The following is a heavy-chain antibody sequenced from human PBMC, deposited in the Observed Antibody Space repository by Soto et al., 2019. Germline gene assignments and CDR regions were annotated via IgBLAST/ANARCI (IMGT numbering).Heavy chain of an antibody. V-gene: IGHV3-23*01. D-gene: IGHD3-10*01. CDR1: GFPFSITD. CDR3: AKNSGWFNT. J-gene: IGHJ5*02. Sequence: GSLRLSCAASGFPFSITDMTWVRQAPGKGLEWVSTSDGSGGTTYYADSVKGRFTISRDNSINSVFLQMNSLRADDTALYFCAKNSGWFNTWGQGALVTV. CDR2: SDGSGGTT.